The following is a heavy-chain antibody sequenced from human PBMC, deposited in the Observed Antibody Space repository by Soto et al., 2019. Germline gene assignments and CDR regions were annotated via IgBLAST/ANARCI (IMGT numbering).Heavy chain of an antibody. J-gene: IGHJ4*02. Sequence: QVQLQESGPGLVKPSQTLSLTCIVSGGSINNGDFYWSWIRQPPGKGLEWIGYIYYRGSAYYNPSLKSRLSITVDTPKNQFSLKLSSVTAADSAVYYCARDHGGIRGPDIWGQGTLVTVFS. CDR1: GGSINNGDFY. V-gene: IGHV4-30-4*01. CDR3: ARDHGGIRGPDI. D-gene: IGHD1-20*01. CDR2: IYYRGSA.